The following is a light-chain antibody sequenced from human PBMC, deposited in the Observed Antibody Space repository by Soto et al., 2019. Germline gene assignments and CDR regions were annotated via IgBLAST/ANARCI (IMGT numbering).Light chain of an antibody. J-gene: IGLJ3*02. CDR3: CTHTTTWV. CDR2: EAT. Sequence: QSALTQPASVSGSPGQSITISCTGTSSDVGIYNLVSWYQQYPGKAPKLLIYEATKRPSGVSNRFSGSKSGYTASLTISGLQAEDEADYYCCTHTTTWVFGGGTKVTVL. V-gene: IGLV2-23*01. CDR1: SSDVGIYNL.